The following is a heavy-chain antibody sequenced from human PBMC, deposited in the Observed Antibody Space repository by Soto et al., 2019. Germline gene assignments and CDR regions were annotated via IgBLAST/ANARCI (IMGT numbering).Heavy chain of an antibody. CDR1: GDTINNFI. CDR2: IIPMHGIT. CDR3: ATGALRFRGVVNR. Sequence: QVQLVQSGAEAKMPGSSVQVSCKASGDTINNFIFSWVRQAPGQGLEWMGRIIPMHGITKLAQEFGGRLTINADIVPNTLYMDLSSLRSKYTAVYFCATGALRFRGVVNRWGQGTRVTVSS. J-gene: IGHJ4*02. D-gene: IGHD3-10*01. V-gene: IGHV1-69*02.